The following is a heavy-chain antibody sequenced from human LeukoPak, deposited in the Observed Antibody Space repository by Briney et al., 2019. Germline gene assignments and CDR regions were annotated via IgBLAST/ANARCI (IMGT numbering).Heavy chain of an antibody. CDR3: AKGVYYDVSSYTYFFDC. CDR2: INSDGSST. Sequence: PGGSLRLSCAASGFTFSSYWMYWVRQAPGKGLVWVSRINSDGSSTSHADSVKGRFTISRDDSKNTLYLQMNSLRAEDTAVYYCAKGVYYDVSSYTYFFDCWGQGTLVTVSS. V-gene: IGHV3-74*01. J-gene: IGHJ4*02. D-gene: IGHD3-22*01. CDR1: GFTFSSYW.